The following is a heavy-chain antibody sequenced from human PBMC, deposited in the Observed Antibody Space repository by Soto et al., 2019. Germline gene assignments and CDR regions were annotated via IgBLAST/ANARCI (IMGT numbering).Heavy chain of an antibody. J-gene: IGHJ4*02. CDR3: AKATYYYGSSSYYGGYFDY. CDR1: GFTFSDYP. D-gene: IGHD3-22*01. V-gene: IGHV3-23*01. Sequence: EVQLLESGGGLVQPGGSLRLSCAASGFTFSDYPMSWVRQAPGKGLEWVSAITGSGGRPYYADSVKGRFTISRHRTKSTLYLQMSGLRAEDTAVYVCAKATYYYGSSSYYGGYFDYWGQGTLVTVSS. CDR2: ITGSGGRP.